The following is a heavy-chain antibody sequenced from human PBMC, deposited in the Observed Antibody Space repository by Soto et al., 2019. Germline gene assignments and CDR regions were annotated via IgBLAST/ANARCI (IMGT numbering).Heavy chain of an antibody. CDR2: ISYDGSNK. Sequence: GGSLRLSCAASGFTFSSYGMHCVRQAPGKGLEWVAVISYDGSNKYYADSVKGRFTISRDNSKNTLYLQMNSLRAEDTAVYYCAREDKQLVSFDYWGQGTLVTVSS. V-gene: IGHV3-30-3*01. CDR1: GFTFSSYG. D-gene: IGHD6-13*01. J-gene: IGHJ4*02. CDR3: AREDKQLVSFDY.